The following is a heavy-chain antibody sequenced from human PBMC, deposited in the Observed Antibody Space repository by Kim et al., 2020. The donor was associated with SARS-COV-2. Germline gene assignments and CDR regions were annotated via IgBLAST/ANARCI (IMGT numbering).Heavy chain of an antibody. J-gene: IGHJ4*01. CDR2: IYYSGST. CDR3: ARGEDYDFWSGYYGYY. V-gene: IGHV4-61*01. CDR1: GGSVSSGSYY. Sequence: SEILSLTCTVSGGSVSSGSYYWSWIRQPPGKGLEWIGYIYYSGSTNYNPSLKSRVTISVDTSKNQFSLKLSSVTAADTAVYYCARGEDYDFWSGYYGYY. D-gene: IGHD3-3*01.